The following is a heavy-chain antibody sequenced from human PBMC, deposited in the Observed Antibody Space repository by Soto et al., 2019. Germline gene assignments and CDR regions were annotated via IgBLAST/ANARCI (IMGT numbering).Heavy chain of an antibody. CDR2: ISSSSSYI. CDR3: ASDVAASRGQNYYYYGMDV. D-gene: IGHD2-21*02. CDR1: GFTFSDYS. Sequence: EVQLVESGGGLVKPGGSLRLSCAASGFTFSDYSINWVRQAPGKGLEWVSSISSSSSYIYYGDSVKGRFTISRDNAKNXLXLQMNSLRAEDTAVYYCASDVAASRGQNYYYYGMDVWGQGTTVTVSS. J-gene: IGHJ6*02. V-gene: IGHV3-21*01.